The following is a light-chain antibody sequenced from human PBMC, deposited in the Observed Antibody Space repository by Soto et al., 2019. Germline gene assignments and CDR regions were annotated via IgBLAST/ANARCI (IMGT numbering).Light chain of an antibody. CDR3: QQAWT. J-gene: IGKJ1*01. V-gene: IGKV1-5*03. CDR2: KAS. CDR1: QSISSW. Sequence: DIQMTQSPSTLSASVGDRVTITCRASQSISSWLAWYQQKPGKAPKLLIYKASSLESGVPSRFSGSGSGTEFTLTISSLQPDDFATYYCQQAWTFGQGTKVDI.